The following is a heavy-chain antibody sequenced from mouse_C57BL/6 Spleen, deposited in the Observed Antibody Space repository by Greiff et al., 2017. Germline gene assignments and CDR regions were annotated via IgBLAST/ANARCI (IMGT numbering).Heavy chain of an antibody. Sequence: QVQLQQSGAELVKPGASVKISCKASGYAFSSYWMNWVKQRPGKGLEWIGQIYPGDGDTNYNGKFKGKATLTADKSSSTAYMRLSSLTSEDSAVYFCARSDYYGSQAWFAYWGQGTLVTVSA. CDR1: GYAFSSYW. CDR2: IYPGDGDT. D-gene: IGHD1-1*01. V-gene: IGHV1-80*01. CDR3: ARSDYYGSQAWFAY. J-gene: IGHJ3*01.